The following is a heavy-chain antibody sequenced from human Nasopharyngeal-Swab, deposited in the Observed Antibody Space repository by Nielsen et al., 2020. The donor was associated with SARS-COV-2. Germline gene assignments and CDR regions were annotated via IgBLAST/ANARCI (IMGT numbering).Heavy chain of an antibody. CDR1: GFTFSSFG. J-gene: IGHJ4*02. V-gene: IGHV3-30*03. D-gene: IGHD4-17*01. CDR2: IAHDASNE. CDR3: ARDAPAHYGAFY. Sequence: GGSLRLSCAASGFTFSSFGMHWVRQAPGKGLEWVAFIAHDASNEYYGDSVKGRFPISRDSSKTTLYLQMDSLRGENTAVYYCARDAPAHYGAFYWGRGTLVTVSS.